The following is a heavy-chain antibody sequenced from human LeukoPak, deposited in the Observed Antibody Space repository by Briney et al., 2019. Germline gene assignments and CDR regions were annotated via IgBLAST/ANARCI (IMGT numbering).Heavy chain of an antibody. J-gene: IGHJ6*02. Sequence: GGSLRLSCAASGFSFSTYGMHWDRQAPAKGLEWVAVISYDGSNKYYADSVKGRFTISRDNSKNTLYLQMNSLRTDDTAVYHCAKDQLQWLLPPSRYYYGMDVWGQGTTVTVSS. V-gene: IGHV3-30*18. CDR1: GFSFSTYG. CDR2: ISYDGSNK. D-gene: IGHD6-19*01. CDR3: AKDQLQWLLPPSRYYYGMDV.